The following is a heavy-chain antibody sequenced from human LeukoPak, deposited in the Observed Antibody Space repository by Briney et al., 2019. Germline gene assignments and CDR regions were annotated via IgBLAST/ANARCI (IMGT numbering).Heavy chain of an antibody. CDR1: GSTFSSYA. Sequence: GGSLRLSCAASGSTFSSYAMSWVRQAPGKGLEWVSAISGSGGSTYYADSVKGRFTISRDNSKNTLYLQMNSLRAEDTAVYYCAKDPSRANWFDPWGQGTLVTVSS. CDR3: AKDPSRANWFDP. V-gene: IGHV3-23*01. CDR2: ISGSGGST. J-gene: IGHJ5*02.